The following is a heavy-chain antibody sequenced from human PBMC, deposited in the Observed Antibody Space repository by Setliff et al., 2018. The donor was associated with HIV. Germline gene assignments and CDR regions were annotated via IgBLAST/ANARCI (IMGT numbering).Heavy chain of an antibody. CDR3: ATWGRNNWNYFSY. CDR2: IYYSGST. J-gene: IGHJ4*02. CDR1: GGSISSSNYH. V-gene: IGHV4-39*07. D-gene: IGHD1-20*01. Sequence: SETLSLTCTVSGGSISSSNYHWGWIRQPPGKGLEWIGNIYYSGSTYYNPSLKSRVTISVDTSKNQFSLKLSSVTAADTAVYYCATWGRNNWNYFSYWGQGTLVTAPQ.